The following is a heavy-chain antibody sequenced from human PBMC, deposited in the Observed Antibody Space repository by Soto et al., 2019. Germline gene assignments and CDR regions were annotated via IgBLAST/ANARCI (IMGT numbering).Heavy chain of an antibody. CDR1: GDSVSGNRAA. Sequence: SQTLSLTCVISGDSVSGNRAAWNWIRQSPSRGLEWLGRTYYRSKWYIEYAPSVTGRMTINPDTSKNQFSLQLNSVTPEDTAVYYFATGMLIRGHHYYMDVWGQGTSVTVSS. D-gene: IGHD3-10*01. CDR3: ATGMLIRGHHYYMDV. V-gene: IGHV6-1*01. CDR2: TYYRSKWYI. J-gene: IGHJ6*03.